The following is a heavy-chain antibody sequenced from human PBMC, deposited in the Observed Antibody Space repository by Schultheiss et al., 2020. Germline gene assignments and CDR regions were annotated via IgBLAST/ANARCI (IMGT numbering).Heavy chain of an antibody. CDR1: GGSFSGYY. V-gene: IGHV4-34*01. Sequence: SETLSLTCAVYGGSFSGYYWSWIRQPPGKGLEWIGEINHSGSTNNNPSLKSRVTISVDMSKNQFSLKLSSVTAADTAVYYCARGSTRSGMDVWGQGTTVTVSS. CDR2: INHSGST. CDR3: ARGSTRSGMDV. D-gene: IGHD5-24*01. J-gene: IGHJ6*02.